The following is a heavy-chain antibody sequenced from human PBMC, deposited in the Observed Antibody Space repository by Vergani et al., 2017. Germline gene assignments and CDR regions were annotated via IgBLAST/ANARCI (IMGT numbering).Heavy chain of an antibody. J-gene: IGHJ4*02. D-gene: IGHD6-19*01. V-gene: IGHV3-7*03. CDR3: AKVLAVAGTGYFDY. CDR2: INKDGDQK. Sequence: VESGGGLVQPGGSLRLSCAASGFTFGDFWMSWVRQAPGKGLECVANINKDGDQKEYVDSFQGRVAISRDNTQNSLYLQINSLRADDTAVYYCAKVLAVAGTGYFDYWGQGTLVTVSS. CDR1: GFTFGDFW.